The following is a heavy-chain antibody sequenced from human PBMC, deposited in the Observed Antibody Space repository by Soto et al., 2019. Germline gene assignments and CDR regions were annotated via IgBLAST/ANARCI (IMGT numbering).Heavy chain of an antibody. CDR2: INSSGST. V-gene: IGHV4-61*01. D-gene: IGHD3-10*01. Sequence: QVQLQESGQGLAKPSESLSLTCTVSGGSVSSGSYYWSWIRQPPGKTVEWIGFINSSGSTNYNPSLKRRLTISIDTSKNQSSLRLNSVTAADTAVYNCARDRSFGSGSYSDYWGQGTLVTVSS. CDR1: GGSVSSGSYY. J-gene: IGHJ4*02. CDR3: ARDRSFGSGSYSDY.